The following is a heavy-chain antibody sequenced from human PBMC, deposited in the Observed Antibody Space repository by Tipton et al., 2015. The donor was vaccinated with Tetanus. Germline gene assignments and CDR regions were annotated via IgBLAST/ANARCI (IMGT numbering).Heavy chain of an antibody. CDR2: INHSGST. V-gene: IGHV4-34*09. CDR1: GGSFSGYY. D-gene: IGHD6-13*01. J-gene: IGHJ2*01. Sequence: TLSLTCAVYGGSFSGYYWSWIRQPPGKGLEWIGEINHSGSTNYNPSLKSRVTISVDTSKNQFSLKLSSVTAADTAVYYCAREFDGTFDLWGRGTLVTVSS. CDR3: AREFDGTFDL.